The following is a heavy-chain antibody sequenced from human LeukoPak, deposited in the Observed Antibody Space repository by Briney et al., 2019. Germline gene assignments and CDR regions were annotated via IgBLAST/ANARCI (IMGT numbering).Heavy chain of an antibody. CDR2: ISWNSGSI. J-gene: IGHJ4*02. D-gene: IGHD2-15*01. Sequence: GGSLRPSCAASGFTFDDYAMPWVRQAPGKGLEWVSGISWNSGSIGYADSVKGRFTISRDNAKNSLYLQMNSLRAEDTALYYCAKDHCSGGSCYLDYWGQGTLVTVSS. V-gene: IGHV3-9*01. CDR1: GFTFDDYA. CDR3: AKDHCSGGSCYLDY.